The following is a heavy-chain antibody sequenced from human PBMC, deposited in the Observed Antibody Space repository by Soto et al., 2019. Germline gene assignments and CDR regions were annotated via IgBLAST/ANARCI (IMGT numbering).Heavy chain of an antibody. V-gene: IGHV1-46*01. Sequence: AASVKVSFKASGYTFTSYYMHWLRQAPGQGLEWMGIINPSGGCTSYAQKFQGRVTMTRDTSTSTVYMELSSLRSEDTAVYYCARDRGIAARPGWFDPWGQGTLVTVSS. CDR3: ARDRGIAARPGWFDP. CDR2: INPSGGCT. J-gene: IGHJ5*02. CDR1: GYTFTSYY. D-gene: IGHD6-6*01.